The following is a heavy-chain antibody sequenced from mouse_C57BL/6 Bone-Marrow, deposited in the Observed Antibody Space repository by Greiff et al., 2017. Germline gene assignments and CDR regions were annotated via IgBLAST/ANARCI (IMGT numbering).Heavy chain of an antibody. J-gene: IGHJ3*01. Sequence: VQLQQSGPELVKPGASVKIPCKASGYTFTDYNMDWVKQSHGQSLEWIGDINPTSGGTIYNQKFKGKATLTVDKSSSTAYMDLRSLTTEDTAVYYCERGWRRVDYVAWFAYWGKGTLVTVAA. CDR2: INPTSGGT. CDR1: GYTFTDYN. V-gene: IGHV1-18*01. D-gene: IGHD2-4*01. CDR3: ERGWRRVDYVAWFAY.